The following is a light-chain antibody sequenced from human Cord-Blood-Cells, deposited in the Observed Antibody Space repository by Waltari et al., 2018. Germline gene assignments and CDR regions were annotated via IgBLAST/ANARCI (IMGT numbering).Light chain of an antibody. CDR1: SSDVGGYNY. CDR3: SSYTSSSTVV. V-gene: IGLV2-14*01. CDR2: DVS. J-gene: IGLJ2*01. Sequence: QSALTQPASVSGSPGQSITISCTGTSSDVGGYNYVSWYQRHPGKAPKLMIYDVSNRPSGVSNRFSGSKSGNTASLTISGLQAEDEADYYCSSYTSSSTVVFGGVTKLTVL.